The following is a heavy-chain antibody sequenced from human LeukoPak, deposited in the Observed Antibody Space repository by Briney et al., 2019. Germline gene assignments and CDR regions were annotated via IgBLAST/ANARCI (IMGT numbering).Heavy chain of an antibody. D-gene: IGHD2-2*01. CDR1: GYTFTGYY. Sequence: ASVKVSCKASGYTFTGYYMHWVRQAPGQGLEWMGWINPNSGGTNYAQKFQGRVTMTRDTSISTAYMELSRLRSDDTAVYYCASTPGYCSSTSCYVGYWFDPWGGEPWSPSPQ. J-gene: IGHJ5*02. V-gene: IGHV1-2*02. CDR3: ASTPGYCSSTSCYVGYWFDP. CDR2: INPNSGGT.